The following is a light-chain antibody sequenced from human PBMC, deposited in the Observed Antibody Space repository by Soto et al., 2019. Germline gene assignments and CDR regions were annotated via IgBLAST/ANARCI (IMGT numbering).Light chain of an antibody. J-gene: IGKJ1*01. CDR3: QQYGSSRT. CDR1: QTISSGS. V-gene: IGKV3-20*01. CDR2: GGS. Sequence: EIVMTDSPATLSVSPLEGATLSFMSSQTISSGSLAWYQQKPGKPPRVRIYGGSSRAAGIPDRFSGSGSGTDFSLTISRLEPEDFAVYYCQQYGSSRTLGQGTKV.